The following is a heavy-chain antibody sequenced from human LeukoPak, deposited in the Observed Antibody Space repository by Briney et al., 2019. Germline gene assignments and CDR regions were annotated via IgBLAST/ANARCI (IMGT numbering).Heavy chain of an antibody. CDR1: GGSFSGYY. CDR2: INHSGSA. Sequence: SETLSLTRAVYGGSFSGYYWSWIRQPPGKGLEWIGEINHSGSANYNPSLKSRVTISVDTSKNQFSLKLSSVTAADTAVYYCARGPPRYGSGSYGFDYWGQGTLVTVSS. J-gene: IGHJ4*02. CDR3: ARGPPRYGSGSYGFDY. V-gene: IGHV4-34*01. D-gene: IGHD3-10*01.